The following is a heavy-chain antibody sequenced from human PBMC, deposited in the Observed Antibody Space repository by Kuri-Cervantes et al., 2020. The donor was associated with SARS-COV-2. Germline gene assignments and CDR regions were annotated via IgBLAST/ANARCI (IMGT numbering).Heavy chain of an antibody. CDR3: AKDWDCRGYYLFDH. Sequence: GGSLRLSCAASGFTFSSNAMSWVRQAPGKGLEWVSGLSGSGVSTYYAESVKGRFTISRDNSKNTLYLQMNSLRAEDTAVYYCAKDWDCRGYYLFDHWGQGTLVTVSS. V-gene: IGHV3-23*01. J-gene: IGHJ4*02. CDR2: LSGSGVST. CDR1: GFTFSSNA. D-gene: IGHD3-22*01.